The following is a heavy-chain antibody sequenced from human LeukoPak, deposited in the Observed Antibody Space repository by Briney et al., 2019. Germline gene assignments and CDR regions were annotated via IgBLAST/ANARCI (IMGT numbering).Heavy chain of an antibody. Sequence: GASVKVSCKASGGTFSSYTISWVRQAPGQGLEWMGGIIPIFGTANYAQKFQGRVTITADESTSTAYMELSSLRSEDTAVYYCARGKVGAPVDYWGQGTLVTVSS. V-gene: IGHV1-69*13. CDR3: ARGKVGAPVDY. CDR2: IIPIFGTA. CDR1: GGTFSSYT. J-gene: IGHJ4*02. D-gene: IGHD1-26*01.